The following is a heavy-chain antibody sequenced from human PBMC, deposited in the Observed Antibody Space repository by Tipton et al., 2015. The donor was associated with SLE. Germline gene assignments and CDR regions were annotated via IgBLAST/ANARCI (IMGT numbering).Heavy chain of an antibody. CDR3: ARVNRAFDI. V-gene: IGHV4-34*09. CDR2: INHSGST. J-gene: IGHJ3*02. CDR1: GGSFSGYY. Sequence: TLSLTCAVYGGSFSGYYWSWIRQPPGKGLEWIGEINHSGSTYYNPSLKSRVTISVDTSKNQFSLKLSSVTAADTAVYYCARVNRAFDIWGQGTMVTVSS.